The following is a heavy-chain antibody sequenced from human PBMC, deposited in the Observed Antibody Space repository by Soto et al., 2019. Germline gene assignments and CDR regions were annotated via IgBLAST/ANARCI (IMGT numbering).Heavy chain of an antibody. V-gene: IGHV3-13*01. Sequence: GGSLRLSCAGSGFAFSTFDIHWVRQAPGKGLEWVSGIGTLSDTFYAASVQGRFTISRQNAKNSVYLQMNSLRAGDTAFYYCARGRSFSYDSTPPPMFDPWGQGTLVTSPQ. CDR3: ARGRSFSYDSTPPPMFDP. D-gene: IGHD3-10*01. J-gene: IGHJ5*02. CDR2: IGTLSDT. CDR1: GFAFSTFD.